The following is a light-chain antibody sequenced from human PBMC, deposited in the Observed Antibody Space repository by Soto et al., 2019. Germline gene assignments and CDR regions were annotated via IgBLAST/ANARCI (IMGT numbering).Light chain of an antibody. J-gene: IGLJ3*02. V-gene: IGLV2-14*01. CDR3: SSYTSGSTWV. Sequence: QSALTQPASVSGSPGQSITISCTGTSSEVGAYNYVSWYQQHPGKAPKLMIYEVSNRPSGVSNRFSGSKSGNTASLTISGLQAEDGGDYYCSSYTSGSTWVFGGGTKVTVL. CDR2: EVS. CDR1: SSEVGAYNY.